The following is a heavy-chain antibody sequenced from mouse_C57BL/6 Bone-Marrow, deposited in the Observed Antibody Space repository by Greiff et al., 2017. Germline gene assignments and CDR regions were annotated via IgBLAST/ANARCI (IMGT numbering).Heavy chain of an antibody. J-gene: IGHJ2*01. V-gene: IGHV14-4*01. CDR2: IDPENGDT. D-gene: IGHD1-1*01. CDR1: GFNIKDDY. Sequence: EAQLQQSGAELVRPGASVKLSCTASGFNIKDDYMHWVKQRPEQGLEWIGWIDPENGDTEYASKFQGKATITADTSSNTAYLQLSSLTSEDTAVYYCTTPFYYYGSRRFDYWGQGTTLTVSS. CDR3: TTPFYYYGSRRFDY.